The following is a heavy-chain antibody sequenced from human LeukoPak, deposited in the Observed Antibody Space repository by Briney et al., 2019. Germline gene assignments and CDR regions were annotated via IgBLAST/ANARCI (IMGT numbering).Heavy chain of an antibody. J-gene: IGHJ4*02. Sequence: SSETLSLTCAVSGGSISSGDYSWSWIRQPPGKGLEWIGYIYHSGSTYYNPSLKSRVTISVDRSKNQFSLKLSSVTTADTAVYYCAASYGSGSYFFDYWGQGTLVTVSS. CDR1: GGSISSGDYS. CDR2: IYHSGST. V-gene: IGHV4-30-2*01. CDR3: AASYGSGSYFFDY. D-gene: IGHD3-10*01.